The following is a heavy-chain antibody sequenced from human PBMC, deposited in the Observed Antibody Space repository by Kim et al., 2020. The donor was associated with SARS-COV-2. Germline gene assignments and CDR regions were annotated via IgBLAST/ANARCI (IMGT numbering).Heavy chain of an antibody. CDR3: ARGPTRNYFDY. Sequence: NNYNPSLESRVTISLDTSKNHFSLKLTSVTAADTAAYYCARGPTRNYFDYWGQGSLVTVSS. CDR2: N. J-gene: IGHJ4*02. V-gene: IGHV4-61*03.